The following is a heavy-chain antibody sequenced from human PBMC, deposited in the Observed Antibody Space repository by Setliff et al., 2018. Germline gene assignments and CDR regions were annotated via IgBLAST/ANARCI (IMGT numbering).Heavy chain of an antibody. CDR2: IYPGDSDT. CDR1: GYSFTSYW. J-gene: IGHJ5*02. D-gene: IGHD3-10*01. Sequence: GESLKISCKDSGYSFTSYWIGWVRQMPGKGLEWMGIIYPGDSDTRYSPSFQGQVTISADKSISTAYLQWSSLKASDTAMYYCARLAMVRGVTSNWFGPWGQGTLVTVSS. CDR3: ARLAMVRGVTSNWFGP. V-gene: IGHV5-51*01.